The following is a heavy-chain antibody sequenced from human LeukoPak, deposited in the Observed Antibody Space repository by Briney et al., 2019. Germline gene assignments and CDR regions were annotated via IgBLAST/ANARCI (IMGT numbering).Heavy chain of an antibody. CDR3: ARDTGSGSYYDY. V-gene: IGHV3-21*01. J-gene: IGHJ4*02. CDR2: ISSSSSYI. CDR1: GFTFSNYG. D-gene: IGHD3-10*01. Sequence: GGSLRLSCAASGFTFSNYGMHWVRQAPGKGLEWVSSISSSSSYIYYADSVKGRFTISRDNAKNSLYLQMNSLRAEDTAVYYCARDTGSGSYYDYWGQGTLVTVSS.